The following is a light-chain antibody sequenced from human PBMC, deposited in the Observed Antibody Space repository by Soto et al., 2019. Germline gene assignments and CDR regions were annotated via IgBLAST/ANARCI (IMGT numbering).Light chain of an antibody. CDR1: QSISTY. CDR3: QQTHTTFT. J-gene: IGKJ4*01. Sequence: DIQMTQSPSSLSASVGDRLTITCRASQSISTYLNWYQQKPGKVPKLLIYAASSLQSGVPSRFSGSGSGTDFTITISSLQPEDFAIYYWQQTHTTFTFGGGTTVEIK. V-gene: IGKV1-39*01. CDR2: AAS.